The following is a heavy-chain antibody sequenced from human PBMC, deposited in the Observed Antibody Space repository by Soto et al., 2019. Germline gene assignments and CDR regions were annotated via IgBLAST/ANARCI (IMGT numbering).Heavy chain of an antibody. J-gene: IGHJ4*02. Sequence: VASVKVSCKASGYTFTSYGISGVGQAPGQGLEWMGWISAYNGNTNYAQKLQGRVTMTTDTSTSTAYMELRSLRSDDTAVYYCARDVDTAMANFDYWGQGTLVTVSS. D-gene: IGHD5-18*01. CDR1: GYTFTSYG. V-gene: IGHV1-18*01. CDR3: ARDVDTAMANFDY. CDR2: ISAYNGNT.